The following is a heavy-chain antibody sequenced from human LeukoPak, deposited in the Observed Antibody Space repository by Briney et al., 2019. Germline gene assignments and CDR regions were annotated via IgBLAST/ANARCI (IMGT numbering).Heavy chain of an antibody. Sequence: GGSLRLSCAASGFSFSDSYMNWIHQAPGKGLEWVSHIRSSSSYTNYADSVKGRFTISRDNAKNSLFLQMNSLRADDTAVYYCARGHSSDAFDIWGQGTMVTVSP. J-gene: IGHJ3*02. CDR2: IRSSSSYT. CDR1: GFSFSDSY. V-gene: IGHV3-11*05. D-gene: IGHD4-11*01. CDR3: ARGHSSDAFDI.